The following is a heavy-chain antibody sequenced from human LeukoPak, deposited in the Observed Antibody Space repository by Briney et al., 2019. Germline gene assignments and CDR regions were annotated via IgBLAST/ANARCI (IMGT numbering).Heavy chain of an antibody. CDR2: IYPGDSDT. CDR1: GSSFTSYW. D-gene: IGHD2-2*02. CDR3: ARRLGYCSSTSCYIWIDP. V-gene: IGHV5-51*01. J-gene: IGHJ5*02. Sequence: GESLKISCKGSGSSFTSYWIGWVRQMPGKGLEWMGIIYPGDSDTRYSPSFQGQVTISADKSISTAYLQWSSLKASDTAMYYCARRLGYCSSTSCYIWIDPWGQGTLVTVSS.